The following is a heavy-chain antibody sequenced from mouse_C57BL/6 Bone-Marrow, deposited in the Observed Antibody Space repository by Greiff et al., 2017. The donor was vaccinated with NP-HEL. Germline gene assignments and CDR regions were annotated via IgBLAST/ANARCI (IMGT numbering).Heavy chain of an antibody. D-gene: IGHD4-1*01. CDR3: ARRGLTGRDY. V-gene: IGHV1-81*01. CDR1: GYTFTSYG. J-gene: IGHJ2*01. Sequence: VQLQQSGAELARPGASVKLSCKASGYTFTSYGISWVKQRTGQGLEWIGEIYPRSGNTYYNEKFKGKATLTADKSSSTAYMELRSLTSEDSAVYFCARRGLTGRDYLGQGTTLTVSS. CDR2: IYPRSGNT.